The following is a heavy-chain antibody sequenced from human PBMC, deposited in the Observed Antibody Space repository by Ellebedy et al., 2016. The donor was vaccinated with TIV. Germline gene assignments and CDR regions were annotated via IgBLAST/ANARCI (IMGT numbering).Heavy chain of an antibody. Sequence: AASVKVSCKASGYTFTSYGISWVRQAPGQGLEWMGWISAYNGNTNYAQKLQGRVTMTTDTSTSTAYMELRSLRSDDTAVYYCARDKWAPTNDAFDIWGQGTMVTVSS. V-gene: IGHV1-18*04. CDR2: ISAYNGNT. D-gene: IGHD1-26*01. CDR1: GYTFTSYG. CDR3: ARDKWAPTNDAFDI. J-gene: IGHJ3*02.